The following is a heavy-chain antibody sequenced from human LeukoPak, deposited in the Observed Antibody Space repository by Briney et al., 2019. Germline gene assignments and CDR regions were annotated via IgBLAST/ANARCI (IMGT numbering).Heavy chain of an antibody. D-gene: IGHD3-10*01. V-gene: IGHV4-39*07. J-gene: IGHJ6*03. CDR2: IYYSGST. Sequence: PSETLSLTCTVSGGSISSSSYYWGWIRQPPGKGLEWIGSIYYSGSTNYNPSLKSRVTISVDTSKKQFSLKLSSVTAADTAVYYCARGRTVRGVIKFYYYMDVWGKGTTVTVSS. CDR1: GGSISSSSYY. CDR3: ARGRTVRGVIKFYYYMDV.